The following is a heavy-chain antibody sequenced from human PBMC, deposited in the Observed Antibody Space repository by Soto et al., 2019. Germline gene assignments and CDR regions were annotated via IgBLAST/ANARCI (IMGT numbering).Heavy chain of an antibody. CDR3: ARPNHFWSGYHNWFDP. J-gene: IGHJ5*02. V-gene: IGHV1-69*01. D-gene: IGHD3-3*02. CDR2: IIPIFGTA. Sequence: QVQLVQSGAEVKKPGSSVKVSCKASGGTFSSYAISWVRQSPGQGLEWMGGIIPIFGTANYAQKFQGRVTITADESTSTAHMELSSLRTEDTAVYYCARPNHFWSGYHNWFDPWGQGTLVTVSS. CDR1: GGTFSSYA.